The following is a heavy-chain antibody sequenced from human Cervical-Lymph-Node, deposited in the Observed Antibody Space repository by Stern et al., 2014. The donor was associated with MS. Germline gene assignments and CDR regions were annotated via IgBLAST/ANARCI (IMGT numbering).Heavy chain of an antibody. J-gene: IGHJ4*02. CDR2: VYYSGAT. Sequence: QLQLQESGPGLVKPSETLSLTCAVSGDSISSYTHYWAWIRQPPGKGLEWIGSVYYSGATHYNPSLKGPVTISVDTSKNHFSLGLNSVTAADTAVYYCAKHACTGAACPFDLWGQGTLVTVSS. D-gene: IGHD2-8*02. V-gene: IGHV4-39*01. CDR1: GDSISSYTHY. CDR3: AKHACTGAACPFDL.